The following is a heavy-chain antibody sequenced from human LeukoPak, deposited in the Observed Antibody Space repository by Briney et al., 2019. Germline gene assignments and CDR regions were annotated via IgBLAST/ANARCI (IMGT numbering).Heavy chain of an antibody. D-gene: IGHD6-13*01. CDR1: GYTFTTYW. V-gene: IGHV5-51*01. CDR2: IYPGDSDT. CDR3: ARLGSSTWKDAFDI. Sequence: GESLKIACKGSGYTFTTYWIGWVRQMPGKGLEWMGIIYPGDSDTRYNTSVQGQVSISADKSISTAYLQWSSLKASDTAMYCCARLGSSTWKDAFDIWGQGTMVTVSS. J-gene: IGHJ3*02.